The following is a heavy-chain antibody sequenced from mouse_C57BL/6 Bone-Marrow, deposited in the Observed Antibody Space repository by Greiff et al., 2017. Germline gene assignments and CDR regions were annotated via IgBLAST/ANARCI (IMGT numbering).Heavy chain of an antibody. Sequence: EVKLQESGPGLVKPSQSLSLTCSVTGYSITSGYYWNWIRQFPGNKLEWMGYISYDGSNNYNPSLKNRISITRDTSKNQFFLKLNSVTTEDTATYYCASTGNYGNYGYWGQGTTLTVSS. J-gene: IGHJ2*01. D-gene: IGHD2-1*01. CDR3: ASTGNYGNYGY. CDR2: ISYDGSN. CDR1: GYSITSGYY. V-gene: IGHV3-6*01.